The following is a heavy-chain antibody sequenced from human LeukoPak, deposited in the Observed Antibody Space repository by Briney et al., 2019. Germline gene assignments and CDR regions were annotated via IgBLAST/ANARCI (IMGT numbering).Heavy chain of an antibody. Sequence: ASVKVPCTASGGTFSSYAISWVRQAPGQGLEWMGGIIPIFGTANYAQKFQGRVTITADESTSTAYMELSSLRSEDTAVYYCARNDLDYDSSGYYYPGYWGQGTLVTVSS. J-gene: IGHJ4*02. CDR2: IIPIFGTA. CDR3: ARNDLDYDSSGYYYPGY. D-gene: IGHD3-22*01. CDR1: GGTFSSYA. V-gene: IGHV1-69*13.